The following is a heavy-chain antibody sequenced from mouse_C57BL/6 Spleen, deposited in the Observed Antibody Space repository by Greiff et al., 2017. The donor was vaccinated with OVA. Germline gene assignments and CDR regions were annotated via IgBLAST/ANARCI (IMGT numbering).Heavy chain of an antibody. Sequence: EVKLQESGAELVKPGASVKLSCTASGFNIKDYYMHWVKQRTEQGLEWIGRIDPEDGETKYAPKFQGKATITADPSSNTAYLQLSSLTSEDTAVYYCARPLITTVVDYFDYWGQGTTLTVSS. CDR2: IDPEDGET. D-gene: IGHD1-1*01. CDR1: GFNIKDYY. V-gene: IGHV14-2*01. CDR3: ARPLITTVVDYFDY. J-gene: IGHJ2*01.